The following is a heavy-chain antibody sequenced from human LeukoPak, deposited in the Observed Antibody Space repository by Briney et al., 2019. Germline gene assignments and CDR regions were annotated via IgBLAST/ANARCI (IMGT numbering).Heavy chain of an antibody. CDR1: GGSINTYF. Sequence: SETLSLTCTVSGGSINTYFWSWIRQPPGKGLEWIGYIYYSGSATYNPSLKSRVTISVDTSKNQFSLKLSSVTAADTGLYYCARGLNSGSYAPFYYWGQGTLVTVSS. CDR3: ARGLNSGSYAPFYY. D-gene: IGHD3-16*01. J-gene: IGHJ4*02. V-gene: IGHV4-59*01. CDR2: IYYSGSA.